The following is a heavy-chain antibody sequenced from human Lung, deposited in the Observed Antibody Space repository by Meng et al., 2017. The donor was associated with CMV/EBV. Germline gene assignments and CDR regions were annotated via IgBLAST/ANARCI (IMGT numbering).Heavy chain of an antibody. V-gene: IGHV3-30-3*02. D-gene: IGHD1-1*01. Sequence: GGSLRLSCEASGFTFSRFSLHWVRQAPGKGLEWVAVISYDGKDTHYADSVKGQFTISRDNYKSTLYLQMNSLRPEDTAVYYCAKNYNPNPRYYYGVDVWGRGTTVTVSS. J-gene: IGHJ6*02. CDR1: GFTFSRFS. CDR3: AKNYNPNPRYYYGVDV. CDR2: ISYDGKDT.